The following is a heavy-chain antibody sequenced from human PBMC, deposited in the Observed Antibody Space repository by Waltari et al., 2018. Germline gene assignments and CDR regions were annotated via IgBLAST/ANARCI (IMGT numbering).Heavy chain of an antibody. D-gene: IGHD2-8*01. CDR3: AKDRCTDGQCYTYFDY. J-gene: IGHJ4*02. CDR2: ISGSGGTT. CDR1: GLPLTNFA. V-gene: IGHV3-23*01. Sequence: EVELLESGGGLVQPGGPLGLSCAASGLPLTNFAIRWVRQAPGKGLEWVSAISGSGGTTYYADSVKGRFTISRDNSRNVLYLQMNTLSAEDTAVYYCAKDRCTDGQCYTYFDYWGQGALITVSS.